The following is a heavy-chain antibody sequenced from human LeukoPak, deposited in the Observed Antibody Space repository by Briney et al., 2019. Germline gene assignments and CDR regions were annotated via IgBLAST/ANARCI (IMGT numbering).Heavy chain of an antibody. D-gene: IGHD5-24*01. CDR2: ISSSGSAI. Sequence: GGSLRLSCAASGFTFSDYYMSWIRQAPGKGLEWVSYISSSGSAIYYADSVKGRFTISRDNAKNSLYLQMNSLRAEDTAVYYCARDYKGNYYYYMDVWGKGTTVTVSS. V-gene: IGHV3-11*01. J-gene: IGHJ6*03. CDR1: GFTFSDYY. CDR3: ARDYKGNYYYYMDV.